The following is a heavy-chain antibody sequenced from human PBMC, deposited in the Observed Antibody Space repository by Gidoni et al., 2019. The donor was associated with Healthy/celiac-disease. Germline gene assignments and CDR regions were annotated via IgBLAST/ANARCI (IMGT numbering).Heavy chain of an antibody. D-gene: IGHD2-21*02. V-gene: IGHV2-26*01. CDR2: ILSNDEK. CDR1: GFSLSNARMG. CDR3: ARDPGGGNGWSVFDY. Sequence: QVTLKASGPVLVKPTETLTLTCTVSGFSLSNARMGVSWIRQPPAKALEWLAHILSNDEKSYSTSLKSRLTISKDTSQSQVVLTMTNMDPVDTATYYCARDPGGGNGWSVFDYWGQGTLVTVSS. J-gene: IGHJ4*02.